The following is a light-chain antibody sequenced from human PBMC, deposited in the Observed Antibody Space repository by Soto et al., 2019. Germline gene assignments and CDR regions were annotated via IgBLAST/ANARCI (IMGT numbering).Light chain of an antibody. Sequence: IQLTHSPAFLSASVLDRVTITFLASQGISIYLAWFQQKPGRAPNLLIYGASTLQSGVPSRFSGSGSGTDFTLTISNLQPEDFATYYCQQLNAYPLTFGQGTRLEI. CDR2: GAS. CDR3: QQLNAYPLT. CDR1: QGISIY. V-gene: IGKV1-9*01. J-gene: IGKJ5*01.